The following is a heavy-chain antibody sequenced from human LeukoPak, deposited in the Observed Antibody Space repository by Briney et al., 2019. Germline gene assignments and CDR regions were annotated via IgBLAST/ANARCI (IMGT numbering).Heavy chain of an antibody. D-gene: IGHD6-6*01. CDR2: INPSGGST. Sequence: ASVKVSCKASGYTFTSYYMHWVRQAPGQGLEWMGIINPSGGSTSYAQKFQGRVTMTRDMSTSTVYMELSSLRSEDTAVYYCARDMYSSSSAYYYYYMDVWGKGTTVTVSS. CDR3: ARDMYSSSSAYYYYYMDV. V-gene: IGHV1-46*01. CDR1: GYTFTSYY. J-gene: IGHJ6*03.